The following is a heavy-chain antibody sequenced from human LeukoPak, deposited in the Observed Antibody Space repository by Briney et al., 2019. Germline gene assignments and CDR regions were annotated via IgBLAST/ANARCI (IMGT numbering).Heavy chain of an antibody. D-gene: IGHD6-13*01. Sequence: GGSLRLSCAASGFTFSSYWVSWVRQAPGKGLEWVANIKQDGSEKYYVDSVKGRFTISRDNAKNSLYLQMNSLRAEDTAVYYCARMTVASSWYYYYGMDVWGQGTTVTVSS. CDR3: ARMTVASSWYYYYGMDV. J-gene: IGHJ6*02. V-gene: IGHV3-7*05. CDR1: GFTFSSYW. CDR2: IKQDGSEK.